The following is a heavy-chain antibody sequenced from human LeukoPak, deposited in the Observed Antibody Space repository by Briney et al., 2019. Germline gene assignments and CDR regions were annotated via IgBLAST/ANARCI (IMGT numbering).Heavy chain of an antibody. V-gene: IGHV3-23*01. D-gene: IGHD5-12*01. J-gene: IGHJ4*02. Sequence: GGSLRLSCAASGFTFNSYDMSWVRQAPRKGLEWVSAIRGSGDSTYYADSVKGRFTISRDSSKNTLYLQMNSLRAEDTAVYYCAKYLSGYGTRYWGQGTLVTVSS. CDR1: GFTFNSYD. CDR3: AKYLSGYGTRY. CDR2: IRGSGDST.